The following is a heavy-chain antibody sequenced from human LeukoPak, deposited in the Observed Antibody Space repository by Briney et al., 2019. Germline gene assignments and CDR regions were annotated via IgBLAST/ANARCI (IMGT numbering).Heavy chain of an antibody. CDR3: ARDRLFYYGMDV. V-gene: IGHV3-7*01. J-gene: IGHJ6*02. CDR2: IKQDGSEK. Sequence: GGSLRLSREVSGFTFSTYWMSWVRQAPGKGLEWVANIKQDGSEKYYVDSVKGRFTISRDNAKNSLYPQMNSLRAEDTAVYYCARDRLFYYGMDVWGQGTTVTVSS. CDR1: GFTFSTYW.